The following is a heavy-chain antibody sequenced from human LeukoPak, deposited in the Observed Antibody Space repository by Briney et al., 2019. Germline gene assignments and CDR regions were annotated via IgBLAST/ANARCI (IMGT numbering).Heavy chain of an antibody. V-gene: IGHV1-69*04. CDR1: GGTFSSYA. CDR3: ASQLQRDGYHSDY. Sequence: SVKVSCKASGGTFSSYAISWVRQAPGQGLEWMGRIIPILGMANYAQKFQGRVTITADKSTSTAYMELSSLRSEDTAVYYCASQLQRDGYHSDYWGQGTLVTVSS. CDR2: IIPILGMA. D-gene: IGHD5-12*01. J-gene: IGHJ4*02.